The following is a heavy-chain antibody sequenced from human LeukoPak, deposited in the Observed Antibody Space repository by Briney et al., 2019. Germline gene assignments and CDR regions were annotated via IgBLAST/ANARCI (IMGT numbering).Heavy chain of an antibody. J-gene: IGHJ4*02. V-gene: IGHV4-59*08. D-gene: IGHD6-13*01. Sequence: PSEILSLTCTVSGGSISSYYWSWIRQPPGKGLEWIGYIYYSGSTNYNPSLKSRVTISVDTSKNQFSLKLSSVTAADTAVYYCARHTDIAPLSSLKYWGQGTLVTVSS. CDR1: GGSISSYY. CDR2: IYYSGST. CDR3: ARHTDIAPLSSLKY.